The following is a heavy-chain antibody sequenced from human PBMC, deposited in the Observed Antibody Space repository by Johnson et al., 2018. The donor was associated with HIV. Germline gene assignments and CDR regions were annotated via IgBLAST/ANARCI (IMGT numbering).Heavy chain of an antibody. CDR3: AKAQAFRGAFDI. V-gene: IGHV3-7*03. D-gene: IGHD2/OR15-2a*01. CDR2: NKQDGREK. CDR1: GFSLSNYW. Sequence: VQLVESGGGLVQTGGSLRLSCAASGFSLSNYWMSWVRQAPGKGLEWVAHNKQDGREKYYVDSVKGRFTISRDNAKNSLYLQMNSLRAEDTAVYYCAKAQAFRGAFDIWGQGTMVIVSS. J-gene: IGHJ3*02.